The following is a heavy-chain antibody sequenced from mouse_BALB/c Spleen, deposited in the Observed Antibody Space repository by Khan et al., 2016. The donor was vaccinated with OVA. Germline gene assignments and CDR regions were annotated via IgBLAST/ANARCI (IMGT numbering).Heavy chain of an antibody. CDR2: ISYSGST. D-gene: IGHD1-1*01. Sequence: EVQLQESGPGLVKPSQSLSLTCTVTGYSITRDYAWNWIRQFPGNKLEWMGYISYSGSTSYNPSFKSRISITRDTSKNQFFLQLNSVTTEDTATYYCARGNYYGYAMDYWGQGTSVTVSS. CDR1: GYSITRDYA. CDR3: ARGNYYGYAMDY. J-gene: IGHJ4*01. V-gene: IGHV3-2*02.